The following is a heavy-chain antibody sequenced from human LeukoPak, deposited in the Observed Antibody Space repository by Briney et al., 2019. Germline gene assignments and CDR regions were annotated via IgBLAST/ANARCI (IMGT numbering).Heavy chain of an antibody. D-gene: IGHD3-3*01. CDR2: ISGSGGNT. J-gene: IGHJ4*02. CDR3: AKDRYYDFWGGYYTGDY. V-gene: IGHV3-23*01. CDR1: GFTFNNYG. Sequence: GGSLRLSCVASGFTFNNYGMSWVRQAPLKGLEWVSAISGSGGNTYYADSVKGRFSISRDNSKNMLYLQMNSLRAEDTAVYYCAKDRYYDFWGGYYTGDYWGQGTLVTVSS.